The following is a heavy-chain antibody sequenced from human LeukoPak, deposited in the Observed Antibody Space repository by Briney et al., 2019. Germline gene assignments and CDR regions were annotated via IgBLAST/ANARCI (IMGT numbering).Heavy chain of an antibody. D-gene: IGHD6-19*01. CDR1: GFTFEDYA. V-gene: IGHV3-9*01. CDR3: AKDIAVAKGYFDY. Sequence: PGGSLRLSCATSGFTFEDYAMHWVRQPPGKGLEWVAGISWGTGTLGYADSVKGRFTLSRDNAKSSLYLQMNSLRAEDTALYYCAKDIAVAKGYFDYWGQGTLVTVSS. J-gene: IGHJ4*02. CDR2: ISWGTGTL.